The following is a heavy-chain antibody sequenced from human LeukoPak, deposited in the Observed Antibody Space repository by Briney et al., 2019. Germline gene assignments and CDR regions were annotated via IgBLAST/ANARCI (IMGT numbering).Heavy chain of an antibody. V-gene: IGHV1-24*01. Sequence: VASVKVSCKVSGYTLTELSMHWVRQAPGKGREWMGGFDPEDGETIYAQKFQGRVTMTTDTSTSTAYMELRSLRSDDTAVYYCARVKMGPFDYWGQGTLVTVSS. J-gene: IGHJ4*02. CDR1: GYTLTELS. D-gene: IGHD5-24*01. CDR3: ARVKMGPFDY. CDR2: FDPEDGET.